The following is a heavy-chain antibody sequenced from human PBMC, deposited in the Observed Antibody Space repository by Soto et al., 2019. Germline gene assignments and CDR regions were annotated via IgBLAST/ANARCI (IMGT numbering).Heavy chain of an antibody. Sequence: QVQLVQSGAEVKKPGASVKVSCKASRYTFTSYYIHCVRQAPGQGLEWMGVINPSGGSTSYAQKFQGRVTMTRDTSTSTVYMELSSLRSEDTAVYYCARVRGGELYDGMDVWGQGTTVTVSS. V-gene: IGHV1-46*01. CDR2: INPSGGST. CDR1: RYTFTSYY. J-gene: IGHJ6*02. CDR3: ARVRGGELYDGMDV. D-gene: IGHD3-10*01.